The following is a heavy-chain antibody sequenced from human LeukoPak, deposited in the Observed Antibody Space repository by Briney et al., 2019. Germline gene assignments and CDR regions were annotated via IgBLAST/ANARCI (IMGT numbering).Heavy chain of an antibody. CDR2: LYTGGTT. Sequence: PGGSLRLSCAASGFTVSSDYMSWVRQAPGKGLEWVSILYTGGTTYYADSVKGRFTISRDNSKNTLYLQMNSLRAEDTAVYFCARVTYGDYPKYWGQGTLLTVSS. J-gene: IGHJ4*02. CDR3: ARVTYGDYPKY. D-gene: IGHD4-17*01. CDR1: GFTVSSDY. V-gene: IGHV3-53*01.